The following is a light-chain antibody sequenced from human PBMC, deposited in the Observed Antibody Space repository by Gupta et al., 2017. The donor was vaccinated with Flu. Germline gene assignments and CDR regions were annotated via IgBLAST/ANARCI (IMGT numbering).Light chain of an antibody. CDR2: EVS. J-gene: IGLJ3*02. Sequence: QSALPQPASVSGSPGQSITISCTGTSSDVGNYNLVSWYQQHPGKAPKLMIYEVSKRPAGVANRFSGSKSGNTASLTISGLQEEDEADYYCCSDAGSNTWVFGGGTKLTVL. CDR3: CSDAGSNTWV. CDR1: SSDVGNYNL. V-gene: IGLV2-23*02.